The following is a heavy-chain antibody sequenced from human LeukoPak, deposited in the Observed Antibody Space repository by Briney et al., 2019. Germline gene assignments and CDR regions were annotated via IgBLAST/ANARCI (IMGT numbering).Heavy chain of an antibody. CDR3: ASPKRYSSGWYYFDY. V-gene: IGHV3-30*03. CDR2: ISYDGSNK. CDR1: GFTFSNCD. J-gene: IGHJ4*02. Sequence: GRSLRLSCAASGFTFSNCDMHWVRQAPGKGLEWVAVISYDGSNKYYADSVKGRFTISRDNSKNTLYLQMNSLRAEDTAVYYCASPKRYSSGWYYFDYWGQGTLVTVSS. D-gene: IGHD6-19*01.